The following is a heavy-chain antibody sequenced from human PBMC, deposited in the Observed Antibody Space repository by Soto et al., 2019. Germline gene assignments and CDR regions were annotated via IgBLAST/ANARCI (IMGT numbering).Heavy chain of an antibody. Sequence: QVQLVQSGAEVKKPGSSVKVSCKASGGTFSSYTISWVRQAPGQGLEWMGRIIPILGIANYAQKFQGRVTITADKPTSTAYMELSSLRSEATAVYYGACNKWPRGYWGQGTLVTVSS. CDR1: GGTFSSYT. V-gene: IGHV1-69*02. CDR3: ACNKWPRGY. CDR2: IIPILGIA. J-gene: IGHJ4*02. D-gene: IGHD5-12*01.